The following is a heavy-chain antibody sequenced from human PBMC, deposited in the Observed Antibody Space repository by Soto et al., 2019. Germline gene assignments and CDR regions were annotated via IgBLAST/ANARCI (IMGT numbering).Heavy chain of an antibody. CDR1: GYTFTGYY. D-gene: IGHD1-26*01. CDR2: INPNSGGT. CDR3: ARDVGGIVGATGFDP. J-gene: IGHJ5*02. V-gene: IGHV1-2*04. Sequence: QVQLVQSGAEVKKPGASVKVSCKASGYTFTGYYMHWVRQAPGQGLEWMGWINPNSGGTNYAQKFQGWVTMTRDTSISTAYMELSRLRSDDTAMYYCARDVGGIVGATGFDPWGQGTLVTVSS.